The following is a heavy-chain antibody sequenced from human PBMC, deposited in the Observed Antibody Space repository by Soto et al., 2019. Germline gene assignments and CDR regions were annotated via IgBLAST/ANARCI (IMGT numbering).Heavy chain of an antibody. CDR2: IWYDGSNK. CDR3: ATGWNYDYYYGMDV. J-gene: IGHJ6*02. CDR1: GFTFSSYG. Sequence: VQLVESGGGLVKPGGSLRLSCAASGFTFSSYGMHWVRQAPGKGLEWVAVIWYDGSNKYYADSVKGRFTISRDNSKNTLYLQMNSLRAEDTAVYYCATGWNYDYYYGMDVWGQGTTVTVSS. V-gene: IGHV3-33*08. D-gene: IGHD1-1*01.